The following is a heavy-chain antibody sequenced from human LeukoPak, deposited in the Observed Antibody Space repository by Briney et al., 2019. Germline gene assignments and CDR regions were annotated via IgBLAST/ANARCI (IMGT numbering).Heavy chain of an antibody. J-gene: IGHJ4*02. D-gene: IGHD3-22*01. Sequence: ASVKVSCXASGGTFSSYAISWVRQAPGQGLEWMGGIIPIFGTANYAQKFQGRVTITADESTSTAYMELSSLRSEDTAVYYCARPYDSSGYYYFGYWGQGTLVTVSS. CDR1: GGTFSSYA. V-gene: IGHV1-69*01. CDR2: IIPIFGTA. CDR3: ARPYDSSGYYYFGY.